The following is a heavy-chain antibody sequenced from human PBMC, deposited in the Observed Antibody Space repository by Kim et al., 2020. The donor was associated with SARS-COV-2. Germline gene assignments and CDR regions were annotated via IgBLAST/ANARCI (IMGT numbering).Heavy chain of an antibody. D-gene: IGHD3-9*01. Sequence: SVKVSCKASGGTFSSYAISWVRQAPGQGLEWMGGIIPIFGTANYAQKFQGRVTITADESTSTAYMELSSLRSEDTAVYYCARERRDDYDILTGQNWFDPWGQGTLVTVSS. CDR1: GGTFSSYA. J-gene: IGHJ5*02. CDR2: IIPIFGTA. CDR3: ARERRDDYDILTGQNWFDP. V-gene: IGHV1-69*13.